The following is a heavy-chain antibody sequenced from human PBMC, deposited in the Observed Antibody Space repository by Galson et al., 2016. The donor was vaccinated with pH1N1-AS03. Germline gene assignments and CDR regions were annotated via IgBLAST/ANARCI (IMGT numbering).Heavy chain of an antibody. V-gene: IGHV3-74*01. Sequence: SLRLSCAASGFTLSNYWMHWVRQAPGKGLVWVSRINSDGSYTNYADSVWGRFTISRDNARNSLYLQMDSLRAEDTAVYYCARDRDGSDYFDFWGQGTLVTVSS. CDR1: GFTLSNYW. CDR3: ARDRDGSDYFDF. J-gene: IGHJ4*02. CDR2: INSDGSYT. D-gene: IGHD5-24*01.